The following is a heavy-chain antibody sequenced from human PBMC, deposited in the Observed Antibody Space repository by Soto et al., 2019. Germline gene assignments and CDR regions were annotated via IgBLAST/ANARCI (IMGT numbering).Heavy chain of an antibody. CDR2: ISAYNGNT. D-gene: IGHD3-16*02. Sequence: QVQLVQSGAEVKKPGASVKVSCKASGYTFTSYGISWVRQAPGQGLEWMGWISAYNGNTKYAQKLQGRITMTTDTSTSTAYMELRSLRSDDTAVYYCARVGDFGYYDYVWGNYRYAYFDYCGQGTLVTISS. V-gene: IGHV1-18*01. CDR3: ARVGDFGYYDYVWGNYRYAYFDY. J-gene: IGHJ4*02. CDR1: GYTFTSYG.